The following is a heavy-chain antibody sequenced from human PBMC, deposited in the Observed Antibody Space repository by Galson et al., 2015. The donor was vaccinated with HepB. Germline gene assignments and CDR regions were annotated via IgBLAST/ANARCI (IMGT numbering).Heavy chain of an antibody. CDR1: GFTFSSYA. V-gene: IGHV3-30*04. J-gene: IGHJ3*02. Sequence: SLRLSCAASGFTFSSYAMHWVRQAPGKGLEWVAVISYDGSNKYYADSVKGRFTISRDNSKNTLYLQMNSLRAEDTAVYYCAKVVYSYGYIDAFDIWGQGTMVTVSS. D-gene: IGHD5-18*01. CDR3: AKVVYSYGYIDAFDI. CDR2: ISYDGSNK.